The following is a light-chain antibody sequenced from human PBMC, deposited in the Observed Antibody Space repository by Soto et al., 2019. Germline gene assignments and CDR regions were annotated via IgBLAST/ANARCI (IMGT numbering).Light chain of an antibody. J-gene: IGKJ1*01. CDR1: QSISSW. Sequence: DIQMTQSPSTLSASVGDRVTITCRASQSISSWLARYQQKPGKAPKLLIYKASSLESGVPSRSSGSGSGTEFTLTISSLQPDDFATYYCQQYNSYSWTFGQGTKVEIK. V-gene: IGKV1-5*03. CDR2: KAS. CDR3: QQYNSYSWT.